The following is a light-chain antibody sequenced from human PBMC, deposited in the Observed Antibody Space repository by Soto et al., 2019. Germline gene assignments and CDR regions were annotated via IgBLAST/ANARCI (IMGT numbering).Light chain of an antibody. J-gene: IGKJ1*01. V-gene: IGKV3-15*01. Sequence: EIVLTQSPATLSVSPGGRATLSCRASQNVMYNLAWYQQKPGQAPRLLAYGASTRATDAPPRFRGSGSGTEFSLTISSLQSEDYATYFCQQYSSWPRTFGQGSRVEIK. CDR2: GAS. CDR3: QQYSSWPRT. CDR1: QNVMYN.